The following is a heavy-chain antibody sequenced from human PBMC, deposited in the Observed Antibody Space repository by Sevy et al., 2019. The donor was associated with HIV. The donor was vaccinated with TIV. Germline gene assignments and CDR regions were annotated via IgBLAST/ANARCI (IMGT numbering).Heavy chain of an antibody. D-gene: IGHD6-19*01. CDR1: EITFSTAI. Sequence: GESLKISCAASEITFSTAIIHWVRQAPGKGLEWVAAISYDESKYYADSVKGRLTISRDSSKNTVYLEMSSLRTEDTAVYYGAKEVGTSGRCGYFNYWGQGTLVTVSS. J-gene: IGHJ4*02. CDR3: AKEVGTSGRCGYFNY. CDR2: ISYDESK. V-gene: IGHV3-30*04.